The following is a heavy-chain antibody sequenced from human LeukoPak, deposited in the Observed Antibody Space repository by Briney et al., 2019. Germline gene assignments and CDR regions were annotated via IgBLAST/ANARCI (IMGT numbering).Heavy chain of an antibody. J-gene: IGHJ3*02. CDR3: ARYETDCSGGSCYGAFDI. D-gene: IGHD2-15*01. CDR2: ISYDGSNK. CDR1: GFTFSSYA. V-gene: IGHV3-30-3*01. Sequence: PGGSLGLSCAASGFTFSSYAMHWVRQAPGKGLEWVAVISYDGSNKYYADSVKGRFTISRDNSKNTLYLQMNSLRAEDTAVYYCARYETDCSGGSCYGAFDIWGQGTMVTVSS.